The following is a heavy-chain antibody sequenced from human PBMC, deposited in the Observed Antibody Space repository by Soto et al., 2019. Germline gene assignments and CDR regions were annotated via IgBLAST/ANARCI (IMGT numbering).Heavy chain of an antibody. V-gene: IGHV3-73*01. D-gene: IGHD5-12*01. Sequence: GGSLRLSCAASGFTFSGSAMHWVRQASGKGLEWVGRIRSKANSYATAYAASVKGRFTISRDDSKNTAYLQMNSPKTEDTAVYHCTRHAADGWEDGYNYLDYWGQGTLVTVSS. CDR1: GFTFSGSA. CDR2: IRSKANSYAT. CDR3: TRHAADGWEDGYNYLDY. J-gene: IGHJ4*02.